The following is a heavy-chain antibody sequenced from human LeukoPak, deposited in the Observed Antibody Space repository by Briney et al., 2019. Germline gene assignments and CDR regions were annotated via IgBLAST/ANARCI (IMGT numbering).Heavy chain of an antibody. Sequence: SVKVSCKASGGTFSSYAISWVRQAPGQGLEWMGGIIPMFGTANYAQRFQGRVTITADKSTSTAYMELSSLRSQDTAVYYCACQIEVGATHRGFYYYMDVWGKGTTVTVSS. J-gene: IGHJ6*03. CDR3: ACQIEVGATHRGFYYYMDV. V-gene: IGHV1-69*06. CDR2: IIPMFGTA. CDR1: GGTFSSYA. D-gene: IGHD1-26*01.